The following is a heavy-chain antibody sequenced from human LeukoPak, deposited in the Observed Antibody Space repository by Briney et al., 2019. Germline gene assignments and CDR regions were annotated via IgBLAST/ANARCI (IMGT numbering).Heavy chain of an antibody. Sequence: GGSLRLSCAASGFTVSTNYMNWVRQAPGKGLEWVSILYSGSDTYYADSLKGRFTISRDSSKNILSLQMNNLRTEDTAVYYCARVGDHFHWYLDLWGRGTLVTVSS. CDR1: GFTVSTNY. V-gene: IGHV3-53*01. CDR2: LYSGSDT. CDR3: ARVGDHFHWYLDL. J-gene: IGHJ2*01. D-gene: IGHD3-16*01.